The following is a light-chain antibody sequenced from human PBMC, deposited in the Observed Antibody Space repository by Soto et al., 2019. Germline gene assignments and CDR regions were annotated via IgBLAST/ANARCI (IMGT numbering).Light chain of an antibody. J-gene: IGKJ1*01. CDR1: QSVSSSY. CDR2: GAS. Sequence: EIVLTQSPGTLSLSPGERATLSCRASQSVSSSYLAWYQQKPGQAPRLLIYGASSRATGIPDRFSGSGSGTDFTLTISRLEPEDFAVYYCQQYGSSLRTFGEGTEEEIK. CDR3: QQYGSSLRT. V-gene: IGKV3-20*01.